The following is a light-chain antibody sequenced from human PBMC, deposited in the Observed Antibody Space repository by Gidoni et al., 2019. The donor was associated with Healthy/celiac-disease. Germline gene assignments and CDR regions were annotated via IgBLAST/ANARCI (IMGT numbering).Light chain of an antibody. CDR3: SSYTGSSTWV. V-gene: IGLV2-14*01. J-gene: IGLJ3*02. CDR2: DVS. CDR1: SSDVGGYNS. Sequence: QSALTQPASVSGSPGQSLTISCTGTSSDVGGYNSVSWYQQHPGKAPKLMIYDVSNRPSGVANRFSGSKSGNTASLTISGLQAEDEADYYCSSYTGSSTWVFGGGTKLTVL.